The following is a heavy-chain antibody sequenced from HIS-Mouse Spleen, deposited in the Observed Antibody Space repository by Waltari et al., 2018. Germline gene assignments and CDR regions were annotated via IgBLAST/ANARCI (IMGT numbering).Heavy chain of an antibody. V-gene: IGHV4-31*03. D-gene: IGHD5-18*01. J-gene: IGHJ6*02. CDR1: GGSISSGVYY. CDR3: ARDWRGTPGYSYDYGMDV. Sequence: QVQLPESGPGLVKPSQTLSLTFPVSGGSISSGVYYWRWTRQHPGKGLEWIGYIYYCGSTYYNPSLKSRVTISVDTSKNQFSLKLSSVTAADTAVYYCARDWRGTPGYSYDYGMDVWGQGTTVTVSS. CDR2: IYYCGST.